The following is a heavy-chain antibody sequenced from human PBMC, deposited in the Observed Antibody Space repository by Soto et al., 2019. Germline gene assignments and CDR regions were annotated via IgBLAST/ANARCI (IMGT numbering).Heavy chain of an antibody. V-gene: IGHV1-18*01. CDR2: ISTYNGNT. CDR3: ARRGTPIDY. J-gene: IGHJ4*02. CDR1: GYTFTNFG. Sequence: QVQLVQSGAEVKKPGASVKVSCKTSGYTFTNFGISWVRQAPGQGLEWMGWISTYNGNTNYAQKFQGSVTMTTDTTTSKAYMELRSLRSDDTAVYYCARRGTPIDYWGQGTLVTVSS. D-gene: IGHD3-16*01.